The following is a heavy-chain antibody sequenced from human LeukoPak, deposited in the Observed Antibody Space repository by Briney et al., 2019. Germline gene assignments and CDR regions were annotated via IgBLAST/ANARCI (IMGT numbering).Heavy chain of an antibody. CDR3: ARDLGIGSGTHHDY. J-gene: IGHJ4*02. V-gene: IGHV1-69*04. CDR1: GGTFSSYA. CDR2: IIPILGIA. D-gene: IGHD3-10*01. Sequence: VASVKVSCKASGGTFSSYAISWERQTPGQGLEWMGRIIPILGIANYAQKFQGRVTITADKSTSTAYMELSSLRSEDTAVYYCARDLGIGSGTHHDYWGQGTLVTVSS.